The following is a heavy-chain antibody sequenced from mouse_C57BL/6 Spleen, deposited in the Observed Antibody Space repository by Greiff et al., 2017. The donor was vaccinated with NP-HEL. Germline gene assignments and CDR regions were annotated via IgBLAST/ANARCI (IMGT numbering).Heavy chain of an antibody. CDR3: ARRAYYDYDDAMDY. J-gene: IGHJ4*01. CDR1: GYTFTDYN. CDR2: INPNNGGT. V-gene: IGHV1-22*01. Sequence: EVQLQESGPELVKPGASVKMSCKASGYTFTDYNMHWVKQSHGKSLEWIGYINPNNGGTSYNQKFKGKATLTVNKSSSTAYMELRSLTSEDSAVYYCARRAYYDYDDAMDYWGQGTSVTVSS. D-gene: IGHD2-4*01.